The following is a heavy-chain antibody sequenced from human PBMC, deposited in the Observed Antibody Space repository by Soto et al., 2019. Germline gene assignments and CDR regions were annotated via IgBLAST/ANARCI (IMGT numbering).Heavy chain of an antibody. CDR1: GFTFSNAW. D-gene: IGHD3-22*01. V-gene: IGHV3-15*07. CDR2: IKSKTDGGTT. CDR3: TTGDYYDSSGYSYYYYGMDV. Sequence: EVQLVESGGGLVKPGGSLRLSCAASGFTFSNAWMNWVRQAPGKGLEWVGRIKSKTDGGTTDYAAPVKGRFTISRDDSKNTLYLQMNGLKTEDTAVYYCTTGDYYDSSGYSYYYYGMDVWGQGTTVTVSS. J-gene: IGHJ6*02.